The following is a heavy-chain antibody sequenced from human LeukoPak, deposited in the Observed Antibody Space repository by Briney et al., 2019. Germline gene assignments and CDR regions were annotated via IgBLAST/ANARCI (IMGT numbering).Heavy chain of an antibody. V-gene: IGHV3-23*01. Sequence: GGSLRLSCAASGFTFSNYAVSWVRQTPGKGLDWVSGISVSGATTYYANSVKGRFTISRDNSKNTLNLQMNSLRAEDTAVYYCARDPSGSSSGWYHFDYWGQGSLVTVSS. D-gene: IGHD6-19*01. CDR2: ISVSGATT. CDR3: ARDPSGSSSGWYHFDY. CDR1: GFTFSNYA. J-gene: IGHJ4*02.